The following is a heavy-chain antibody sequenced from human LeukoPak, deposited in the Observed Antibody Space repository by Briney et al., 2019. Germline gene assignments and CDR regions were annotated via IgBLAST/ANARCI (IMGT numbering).Heavy chain of an antibody. CDR1: GAPISGCSYY. CDR2: VCHSGPT. CDR3: VRHFPETGRDEQLFEY. Sequence: PSETLSLTCIVSGAPISGCSYYWDWIRQPPGKRLEWIGSVCHSGPTYYNPSLTSRVTMSVDTSQNQFSLRLNSVTAADTAMYYCVRHFPETGRDEQLFEYWGQGILVTVSS. D-gene: IGHD6-13*01. J-gene: IGHJ4*02. V-gene: IGHV4-39*01.